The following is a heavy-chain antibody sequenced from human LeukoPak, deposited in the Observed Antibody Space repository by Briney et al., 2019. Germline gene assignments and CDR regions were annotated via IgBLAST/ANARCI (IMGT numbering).Heavy chain of an antibody. CDR1: GGSISSYY. D-gene: IGHD1-26*01. CDR2: IYYSGGT. J-gene: IGHJ4*02. Sequence: PSETLSLTCTVSGGSISSYYWSWIRQPPGKGLEWIGYIYYSGGTNYNPSLKSRVTISVDTSKNHFSLKLSSVTAADTALYYCARSTYTGSYFGYWGQGTLVTVSS. CDR3: ARSTYTGSYFGY. V-gene: IGHV4-59*01.